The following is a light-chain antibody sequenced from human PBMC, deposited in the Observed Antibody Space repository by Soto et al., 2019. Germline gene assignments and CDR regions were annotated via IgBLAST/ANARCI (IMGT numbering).Light chain of an antibody. CDR2: RAS. Sequence: DIQMTQSPSTLSASIGDRVTITCRASQSISSWLAWYQQKPGKVPKLLIYRASTLESGVPSRFSGSGSGTEFTLTINRLQPDDFATFLCQTQISERTFGQGTKVEIK. CDR3: QTQISERT. V-gene: IGKV1-5*03. CDR1: QSISSW. J-gene: IGKJ1*01.